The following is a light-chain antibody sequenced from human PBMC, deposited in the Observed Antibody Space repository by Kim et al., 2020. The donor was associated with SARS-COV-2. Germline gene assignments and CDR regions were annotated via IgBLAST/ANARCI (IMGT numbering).Light chain of an antibody. V-gene: IGKV3-20*01. J-gene: IGKJ1*01. CDR1: QSVSSSY. CDR2: GAS. Sequence: PGERVHLSCRASQSVSSSYLAWYQQKPGQAPRLLIYGASSRATGIPDRFSGSGSGTDFTLTISRLEPEDFAVYYCQQYGTSPPWTFGQGTKVDIK. CDR3: QQYGTSPPWT.